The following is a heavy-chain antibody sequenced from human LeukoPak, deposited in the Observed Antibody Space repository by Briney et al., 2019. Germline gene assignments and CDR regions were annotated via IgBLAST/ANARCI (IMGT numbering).Heavy chain of an antibody. D-gene: IGHD6-13*01. CDR2: IYSGGST. CDR3: ARGGIIAAAPFDY. CDR1: GFTVSSNY. V-gene: IGHV3-53*01. Sequence: GGSLRLSCAASGFTVSSNYMSWVRQAPGKGLEWVSVIYSGGSTYYAGSVKGRFTISRDNSKNTLYLQMNSLRAEDTAVYYCARGGIIAAAPFDYWGQGTLVTVSS. J-gene: IGHJ4*02.